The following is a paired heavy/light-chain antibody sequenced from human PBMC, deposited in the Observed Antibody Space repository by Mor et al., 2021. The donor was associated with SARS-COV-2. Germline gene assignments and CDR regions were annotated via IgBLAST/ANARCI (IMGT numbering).Light chain of an antibody. CDR1: SGSVSTSYY. V-gene: IGLV8-61*01. Sequence: QTVVTQEPSFSVSPGGTVTLTCGLSSGSVSTSYYPSWYQQTPGQAPRTLIYSTNTRSSGVPDRFSGSILGNKAALTITGAQADDESDYYCVLYMGSGSWVFGGGTKLTVL. J-gene: IGLJ3*02. CDR3: VLYMGSGSWV. CDR2: STN.
Heavy chain of an antibody. D-gene: IGHD3-22*01. CDR1: GFTFSVSA. J-gene: IGHJ4*02. V-gene: IGHV3-73*02. Sequence: EVQLVESGGGLVQPGGSLKLSCAASGFTFSVSAMHWVRQASGKGLEWVGRIRSKADNYATAYAASVKGRFTISRDDSKNTAYLQMNSLKTEDTAVYYCTRLPPDSSAYLSTFDYWGRGTLVTVSS. CDR3: TRLPPDSSAYLSTFDY. CDR2: IRSKADNYAT.